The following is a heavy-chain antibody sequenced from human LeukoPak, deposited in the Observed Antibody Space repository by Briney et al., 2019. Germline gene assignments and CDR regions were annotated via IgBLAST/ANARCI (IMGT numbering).Heavy chain of an antibody. CDR1: GYTFTSYG. CDR3: ARDAWVYYDSSGYYQIDY. V-gene: IGHV1-69*04. Sequence: SVKVSCKASGYTFTSYGISWVRQAPGQGLEWMGRIIPILGIANYAQKFQGRVTITADKSTSTAYMELSSLRSEDTAVYYCARDAWVYYDSSGYYQIDYWGQGTLVTVSS. CDR2: IIPILGIA. D-gene: IGHD3-22*01. J-gene: IGHJ4*02.